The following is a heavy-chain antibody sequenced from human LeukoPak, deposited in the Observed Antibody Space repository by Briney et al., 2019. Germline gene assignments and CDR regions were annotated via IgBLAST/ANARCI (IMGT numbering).Heavy chain of an antibody. D-gene: IGHD3-22*01. J-gene: IGHJ4*02. CDR2: ISASGGST. CDR3: AKGSHYYDSSGYYTH. V-gene: IGHV3-23*01. Sequence: GGSLRLSCAASGFTFSSYAMSWVRQAPGKGLEWVSVISASGGSTYYADSVKGRFTISRDNSKNTLYLQMNSLRAEDSAVYYCAKGSHYYDSSGYYTHWGQGTLVTVSS. CDR1: GFTFSSYA.